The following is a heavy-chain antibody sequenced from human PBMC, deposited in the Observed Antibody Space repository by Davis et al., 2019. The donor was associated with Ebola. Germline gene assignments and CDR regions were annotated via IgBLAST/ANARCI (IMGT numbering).Heavy chain of an antibody. CDR3: ASLHQIRDKTCFDS. V-gene: IGHV4-34*01. Sequence: PSETLSLTCAVYGGSFSDYYWSWVRQSPGQGLEWIGEINHRGDTDYNPSLRSRVTLSIDPSRLQFTLNLASVTASDTGLYYCASLHQIRDKTCFDSWGQGNLVVVSS. CDR1: GGSFSDYY. J-gene: IGHJ4*02. CDR2: INHRGDT.